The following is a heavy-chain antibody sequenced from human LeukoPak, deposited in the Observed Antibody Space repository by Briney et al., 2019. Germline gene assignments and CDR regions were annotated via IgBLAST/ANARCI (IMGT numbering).Heavy chain of an antibody. CDR1: GGSISSSSYY. CDR3: ANKGRNWFDP. J-gene: IGHJ5*02. V-gene: IGHV4-39*01. CDR2: IYYSGST. Sequence: ASETLSLTCTVSGGSISSSSYYWGWIRQPPGKGLEWIGSIYYSGSTYYNPSLKSRVTISVDTSKNQFSLKLSSVTAADTAVYYCANKGRNWFDPWGQGTLVTVSS.